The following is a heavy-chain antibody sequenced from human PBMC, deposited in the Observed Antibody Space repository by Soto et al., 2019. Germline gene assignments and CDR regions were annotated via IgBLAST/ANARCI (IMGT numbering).Heavy chain of an antibody. J-gene: IGHJ3*02. CDR2: IYYGGTT. V-gene: IGHV4-39*01. CDR1: GGSISGSTYY. Sequence: QMQLQESGPGLVKPSETLSLTCTVSGGSISGSTYYWGWIRQPPGKGLEWIGSIYYGGTTYYNPSLKSRVTISVDTSKNQFSLKLSSVTAADTAVYYCARPLATATLAFDIWGQGTMVTVSS. D-gene: IGHD6-25*01. CDR3: ARPLATATLAFDI.